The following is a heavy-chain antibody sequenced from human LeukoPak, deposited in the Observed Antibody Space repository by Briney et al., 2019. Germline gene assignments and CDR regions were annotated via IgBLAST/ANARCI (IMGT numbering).Heavy chain of an antibody. CDR3: ARLMYYFDY. CDR1: GYTFTDYF. CDR2: INTKTGGT. J-gene: IGHJ4*02. V-gene: IGHV1-18*04. Sequence: GASVKVSCKASGYTFTDYFIHWVRQAPGQGVEWMGWINTKTGGTNYAQKLQVRVTMTTDSSTSTAYMELRSLRSDDTAVYYCARLMYYFDYWGQGTLVTVSS.